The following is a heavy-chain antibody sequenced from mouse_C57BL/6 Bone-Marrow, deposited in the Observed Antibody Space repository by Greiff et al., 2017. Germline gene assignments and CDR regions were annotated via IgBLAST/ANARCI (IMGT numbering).Heavy chain of an antibody. J-gene: IGHJ4*01. D-gene: IGHD1-1*01. V-gene: IGHV14-3*01. CDR2: IDPANGDT. CDR1: GFNIKNSY. Sequence: VPLQQSVAELVRPGASVKLSCTASGFNIKNSYMHWVKQRPEQGLEWIGRIDPANGDTKYAQKFQGKATITADTSSNTAYQQLSSLTSEDTASYYCARRDYGSSYWAMDYWGQGTSVTVSS. CDR3: ARRDYGSSYWAMDY.